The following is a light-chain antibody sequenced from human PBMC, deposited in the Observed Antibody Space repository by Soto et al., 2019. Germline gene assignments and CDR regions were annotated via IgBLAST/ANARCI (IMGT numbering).Light chain of an antibody. CDR2: DAS. Sequence: EIVMTQSPATLSVSPGGSVTLSCRASQNIGDDLAWYQHKPGQVPRLLIYDASKKATGVPARFSGFGSATEFTLTIYSLQSEDSAVYYCHHYNIWPPYTFGQGTKVDIK. CDR3: HHYNIWPPYT. J-gene: IGKJ2*01. CDR1: QNIGDD. V-gene: IGKV3D-15*01.